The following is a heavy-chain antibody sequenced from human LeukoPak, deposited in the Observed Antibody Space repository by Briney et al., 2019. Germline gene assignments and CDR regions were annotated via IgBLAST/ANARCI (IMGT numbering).Heavy chain of an antibody. CDR3: ARVLGRVATTKHYYYYGMDV. CDR2: MNPNSGNT. CDR1: GYTFTGYY. D-gene: IGHD5-12*01. Sequence: VASVKVSCKASGYTFTGYYMHWVRQATGQGLEWMGWMNPNSGNTGYAQKFQGRVTMTRNTSISTAYMELSSLRSEDTAVYYCARVLGRVATTKHYYYYGMDVWGQGTTVTVSS. J-gene: IGHJ6*02. V-gene: IGHV1-8*02.